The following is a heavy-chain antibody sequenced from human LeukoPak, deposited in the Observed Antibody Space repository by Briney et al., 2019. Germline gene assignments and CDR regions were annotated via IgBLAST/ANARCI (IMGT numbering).Heavy chain of an antibody. D-gene: IGHD4-17*01. CDR3: TKRSDYGDFDY. Sequence: GGSLRLSCAASGFTFTKYPMTWVRQGPGKGLEWVSGISGSGSSTYYADSVKGRFTISRDNSKNTLYLQMNSLRADDTAIYYCTKRSDYGDFDYWGQGTLVTVSS. CDR1: GFTFTKYP. J-gene: IGHJ4*02. V-gene: IGHV3-23*01. CDR2: ISGSGSST.